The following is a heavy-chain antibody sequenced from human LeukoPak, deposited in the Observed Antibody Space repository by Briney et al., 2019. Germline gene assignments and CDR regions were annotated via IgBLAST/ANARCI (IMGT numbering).Heavy chain of an antibody. Sequence: ASVKVPCKASGYTFTGYYMHWVRQAPGQGLEWMGWINPNSGGTNYAQKFQGRVTMTRDTSISTAYMELSRLRSDDTAVYYCARSLKGWLSLYYFDYWGQGTLVTVSS. J-gene: IGHJ4*02. CDR3: ARSLKGWLSLYYFDY. CDR2: INPNSGGT. D-gene: IGHD5-24*01. CDR1: GYTFTGYY. V-gene: IGHV1-2*02.